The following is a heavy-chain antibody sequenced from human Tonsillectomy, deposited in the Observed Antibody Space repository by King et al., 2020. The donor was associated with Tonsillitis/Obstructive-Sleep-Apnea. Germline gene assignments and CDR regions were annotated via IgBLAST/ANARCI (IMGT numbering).Heavy chain of an antibody. CDR1: GFTFSSYD. D-gene: IGHD3-9*01. J-gene: IGHJ6*02. CDR3: ARLAYDILTGDYSGMDV. Sequence: VQLVESGGGLVQPGGSLRLSCAASGFTFSSYDMLWVRQPTGKGLEWVSAIGSAGDTYYPGSVKGRFTISRENVKNYLYLQMNSLRAGDTAVYYCARLAYDILTGDYSGMDVWGQGTTVTVSS. CDR2: IGSAGDT. V-gene: IGHV3-13*01.